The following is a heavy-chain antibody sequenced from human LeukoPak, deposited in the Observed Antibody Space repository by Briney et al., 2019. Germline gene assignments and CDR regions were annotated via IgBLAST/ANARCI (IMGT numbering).Heavy chain of an antibody. CDR2: IYYSGST. CDR3: ARGRDSSGGKEY. D-gene: IGHD2-15*01. CDR1: GGSISSGGYY. V-gene: IGHV4-31*03. Sequence: KPSETLSLTCTVSGGSISSGGYYWSWIRQHPGKGLEWIGYIYYSGSTYYNPSLKSRVTISVDTSKNQFSLKLSSVTAADTAVYYCARGRDSSGGKEYWGQGTLVTVSS. J-gene: IGHJ4*02.